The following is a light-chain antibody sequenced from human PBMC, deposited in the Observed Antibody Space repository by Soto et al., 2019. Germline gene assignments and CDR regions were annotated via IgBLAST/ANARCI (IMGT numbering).Light chain of an antibody. Sequence: ETVMTQSPATLSVSLGERATLSCRASQSVGSALVWYQQKPGQAPRLLIYGASSRATGIPARFSGSGYGTEFTLTISSLQSEAFAVYYCQQGITWPTFGQGTKLEI. J-gene: IGKJ2*01. CDR1: QSVGSA. CDR2: GAS. V-gene: IGKV3-15*01. CDR3: QQGITWPT.